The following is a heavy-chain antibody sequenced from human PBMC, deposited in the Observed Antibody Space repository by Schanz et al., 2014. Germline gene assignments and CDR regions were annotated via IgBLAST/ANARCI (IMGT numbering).Heavy chain of an antibody. Sequence: VQLVESGGGVVQPGRSLRLSCTASGFTFSSYSMNWVRQAPGKGLEWVSYISGSSRTIYYADSVKGRFTISRDNAKNSLYLEMNSLRAEDTAVYYCAKSQGSSFDSWGQGTLVTVSS. V-gene: IGHV3-48*01. CDR2: ISGSSRTI. CDR1: GFTFSSYS. D-gene: IGHD6-13*01. J-gene: IGHJ4*02. CDR3: AKSQGSSFDS.